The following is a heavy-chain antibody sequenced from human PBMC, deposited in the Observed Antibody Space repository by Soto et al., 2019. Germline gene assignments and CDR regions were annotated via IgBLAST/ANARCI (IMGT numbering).Heavy chain of an antibody. CDR2: VYHTGNT. J-gene: IGHJ4*02. V-gene: IGHV4-59*01. CDR1: GVPITSYY. CDR3: AREQYNWKL. Sequence: LSLTCSVSGVPITSYYWTWIRHSPGKGLEWIGYVYHTGNTYYNPSLKSRVTISLDTSKNQVSLRLRSVTAADTAVYYCAREQYNWKLWGQGTLVTVSS. D-gene: IGHD1-20*01.